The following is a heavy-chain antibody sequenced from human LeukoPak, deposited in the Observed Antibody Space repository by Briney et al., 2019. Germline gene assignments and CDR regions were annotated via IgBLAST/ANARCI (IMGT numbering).Heavy chain of an antibody. V-gene: IGHV4-39*01. CDR3: ARTKRSGYYDYVWGSYNFDY. D-gene: IGHD3-16*01. CDR2: IYYSGST. Sequence: EPSETLSLTCTVSGGSISSSRDYWAWLRQPPGKGLEWIANIYYSGSTYYSPSLKSRVTISVDTSKNQFSLKLSSVTAADTAVYYCARTKRSGYYDYVWGSYNFDYWGQGTLVTVSS. CDR1: GGSISSSRDY. J-gene: IGHJ4*02.